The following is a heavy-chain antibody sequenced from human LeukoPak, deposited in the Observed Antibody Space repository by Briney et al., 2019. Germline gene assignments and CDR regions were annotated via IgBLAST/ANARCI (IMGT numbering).Heavy chain of an antibody. Sequence: ASVKVSCKASGYTFINYDINWVRQATGQGLEWMGWMNPNSGNTGYAQKVQGRVTMTRDTSITTAYMELSSLTHEDTAVYYCARVLAYNGPEGFYSYGLDVWGQGTTVTVSS. J-gene: IGHJ6*02. CDR2: MNPNSGNT. V-gene: IGHV1-8*01. CDR1: GYTFINYD. CDR3: ARVLAYNGPEGFYSYGLDV. D-gene: IGHD1-14*01.